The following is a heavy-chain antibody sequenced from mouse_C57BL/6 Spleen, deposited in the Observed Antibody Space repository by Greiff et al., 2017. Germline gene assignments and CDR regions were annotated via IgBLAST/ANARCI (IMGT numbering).Heavy chain of an antibody. D-gene: IGHD1-1*01. CDR3: AIEEDYYGSRFAY. CDR2: IHPSDSDT. J-gene: IGHJ2*01. Sequence: VQLQQPGAELVKPGASVKVSCKASGYTFTSYWMHWVKQRPGQGLEWIGRIHPSDSDTNYNQKFKGKATLTVDKPSSTAYMQLSSLTSEDSAVXYCAIEEDYYGSRFAYWGQGTTLTVSS. V-gene: IGHV1-74*01. CDR1: GYTFTSYW.